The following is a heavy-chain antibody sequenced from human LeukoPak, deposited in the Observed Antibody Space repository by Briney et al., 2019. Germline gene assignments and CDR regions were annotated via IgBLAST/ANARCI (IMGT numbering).Heavy chain of an antibody. CDR2: IWYDGSNK. Sequence: GGSLRLSCAASGSTFSSYGMHWVRQAPGKGLEWVAVIWYDGSNKYYADSVKGRFTISRDNSKNTLYLQMNSLRAEDTAVYYCARGMWELHYYGMDVWGQGTTVTVSS. J-gene: IGHJ6*02. V-gene: IGHV3-33*01. D-gene: IGHD1-26*01. CDR3: ARGMWELHYYGMDV. CDR1: GSTFSSYG.